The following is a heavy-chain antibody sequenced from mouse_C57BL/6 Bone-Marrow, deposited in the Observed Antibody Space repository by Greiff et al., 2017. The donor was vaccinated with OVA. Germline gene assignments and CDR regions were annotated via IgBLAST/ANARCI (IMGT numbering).Heavy chain of an antibody. Sequence: EVKLVESVAELVRPGASVKLSCTASGFNIKNTYMHWVKQRPEQGLEWIGRIDPANDNTKYAPKFQGKATMTADTSSNTAYLQLSSLSSEYTAVYCCARGNFGSSFYAMDYWGQGTSVTVSS. CDR1: GFNIKNTY. CDR3: ARGNFGSSFYAMDY. J-gene: IGHJ4*01. D-gene: IGHD1-1*01. CDR2: IDPANDNT. V-gene: IGHV14-3*01.